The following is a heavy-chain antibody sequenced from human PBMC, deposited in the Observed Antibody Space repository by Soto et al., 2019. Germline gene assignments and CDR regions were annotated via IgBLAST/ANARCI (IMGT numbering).Heavy chain of an antibody. Sequence: HMQLVQSGPEVKKPGTSVKVSCKASGFTFTSSAVQWVRQARGQRLEWIGWIVVGSGNTNYAQKCQERVTITRDMSTSTAYMELSSLRSGDTAGYYCAAGTRTGIAAAGYYYYYGMDVWGQGTTVTVS. J-gene: IGHJ6*02. V-gene: IGHV1-58*01. CDR3: AAGTRTGIAAAGYYYYYGMDV. CDR2: IVVGSGNT. D-gene: IGHD6-13*01. CDR1: GFTFTSSA.